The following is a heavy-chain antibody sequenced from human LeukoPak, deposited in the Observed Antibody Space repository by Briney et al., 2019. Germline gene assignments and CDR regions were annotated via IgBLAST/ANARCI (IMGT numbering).Heavy chain of an antibody. V-gene: IGHV4-38-2*02. CDR1: GYSIDSGYY. D-gene: IGHD3-22*01. CDR2: IYHTGST. J-gene: IGHJ5*02. Sequence: SETLSLTCTVSGYSIDSGYYWGWIRQPPGKVLEWVGSIYHTGSTYYNPSLESRLTISLDTSKNHFSLRLNSVTAADTAVYFCGYYDSSGRLSSWGQGTLVAVSS. CDR3: GYYDSSGRLSS.